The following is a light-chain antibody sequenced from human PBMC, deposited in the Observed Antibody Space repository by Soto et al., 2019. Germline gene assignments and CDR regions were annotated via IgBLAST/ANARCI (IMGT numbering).Light chain of an antibody. CDR3: QQYGTSPPWT. J-gene: IGKJ1*01. CDR1: QSVSSDS. V-gene: IGKV3-20*01. CDR2: GAS. Sequence: EIVLTQSPGTLSSSPGEGATLSCRASQSVSSDSVAWYQQKPGQAPRLLIFGASRRATDIPDRFSGGGSGTDFTLTISRLEPEDFAVYYCQQYGTSPPWTFGQGTKEDIK.